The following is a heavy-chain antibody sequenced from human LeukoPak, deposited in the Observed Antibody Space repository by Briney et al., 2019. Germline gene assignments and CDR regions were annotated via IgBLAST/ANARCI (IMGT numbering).Heavy chain of an antibody. Sequence: PSETLSLTCAVYGGSFSGYYWSWIRQPPGKGLEWIGEINHSGSTNYNPSLKGRVTISVDTSKNQFSLKLSSVTAADTAVYYCARGRVGMVRGVIIKGYYYMDVWGKGTTVTVSS. CDR2: INHSGST. V-gene: IGHV4-34*01. D-gene: IGHD3-10*01. CDR3: ARGRVGMVRGVIIKGYYYMDV. CDR1: GGSFSGYY. J-gene: IGHJ6*03.